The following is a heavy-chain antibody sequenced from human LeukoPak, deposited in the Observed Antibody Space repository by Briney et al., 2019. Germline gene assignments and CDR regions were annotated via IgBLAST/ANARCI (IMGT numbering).Heavy chain of an antibody. CDR2: IRNDGSMK. J-gene: IGHJ4*02. V-gene: IGHV3-30*02. CDR3: AKDSLWALDY. CDR1: GFTFSSYA. D-gene: IGHD7-27*01. Sequence: GGSLRLSCAASGFTFSSYAMHWVRQVPGKALEWVAFIRNDGSMKNYADSVRGRFTVSRDNSKDTVFLQMNSLRPEDTALYYCAKDSLWALDYWGQGTLVTVSS.